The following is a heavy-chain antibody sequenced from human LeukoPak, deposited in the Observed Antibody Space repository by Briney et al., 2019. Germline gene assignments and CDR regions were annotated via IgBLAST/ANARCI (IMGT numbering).Heavy chain of an antibody. Sequence: SETLSLTCTVSGGSLSRYYWSWIRQPAGKGLEWIGRIYTSGSTNYNPSLKSRVTMSVDTSKNQFSLKLYSVTAADTAVYYCARGPYCISTSCSQYYFDYWGQGTLVTVSS. J-gene: IGHJ4*02. CDR2: IYTSGST. V-gene: IGHV4-4*07. CDR1: GGSLSRYY. D-gene: IGHD2-2*01. CDR3: ARGPYCISTSCSQYYFDY.